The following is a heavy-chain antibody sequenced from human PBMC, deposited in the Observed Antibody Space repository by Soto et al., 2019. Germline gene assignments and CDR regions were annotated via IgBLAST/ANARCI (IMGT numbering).Heavy chain of an antibody. CDR1: GFTFGDYG. J-gene: IGHJ5*02. CDR3: ARARDYDILTTYYFDP. D-gene: IGHD3-9*01. Sequence: GGSLRLSCAASGFTFGDYGMSWVRQAPGKGLEWVSGINWNGGSTGYADSVKGRFTVSRDNAKNSLYLQMNSLRVEDTALYHCARARDYDILTTYYFDPWGQGTLVTVSS. CDR2: INWNGGST. V-gene: IGHV3-20*01.